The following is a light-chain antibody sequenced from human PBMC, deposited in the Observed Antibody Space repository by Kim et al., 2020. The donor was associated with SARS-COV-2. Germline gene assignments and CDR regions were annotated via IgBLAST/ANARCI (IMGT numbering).Light chain of an antibody. V-gene: IGKV3-11*01. CDR2: DAS. Sequence: EIVLTQSPATLSLSPGERATLSCRASQSVSSYLAWYQQKPGQAPRLLIYDASNRATGIPARFSGSGSETDFTLTISSLEPEDFAVYYCQHRFNWPLTFGGGTKVEIK. J-gene: IGKJ4*02. CDR1: QSVSSY. CDR3: QHRFNWPLT.